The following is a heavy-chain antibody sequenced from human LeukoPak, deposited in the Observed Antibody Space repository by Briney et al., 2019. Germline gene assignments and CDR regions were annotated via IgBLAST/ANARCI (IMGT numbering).Heavy chain of an antibody. CDR3: ASGWFGEGNY. CDR2: ISSSSSYT. V-gene: IGHV3-11*06. D-gene: IGHD3-10*01. Sequence: GGSLRLSCAASGFTFSDYYMSWIRQAPGKGLEWVSYISSSSSYTNYTDSVKGRFTISRDNAKNSLYLQMNSLRAEDTAVYYCASGWFGEGNYWGQGTLVTVSS. CDR1: GFTFSDYY. J-gene: IGHJ4*02.